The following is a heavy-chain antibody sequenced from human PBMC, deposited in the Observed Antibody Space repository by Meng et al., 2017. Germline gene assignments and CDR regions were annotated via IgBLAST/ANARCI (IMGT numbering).Heavy chain of an antibody. V-gene: IGHV3-15*01. D-gene: IGHD6-13*01. CDR1: GVRGTDAW. Sequence: VHVGESGGGLVKPGGSLGLSGVASGVRGTDAWISWGRQAPGKGLEWVGRINSNSDGGTTDYAAPVKGRFTISRDDSKNTLYLQMNSLITEDTAVYFCATGAAAADHWGQGTLVTVSS. CDR2: INSNSDGGTT. CDR3: ATGAAAADH. J-gene: IGHJ4*02.